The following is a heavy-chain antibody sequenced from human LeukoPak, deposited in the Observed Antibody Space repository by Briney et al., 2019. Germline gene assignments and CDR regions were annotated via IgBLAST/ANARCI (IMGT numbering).Heavy chain of an antibody. CDR3: ARGAAMVRGVHFDY. J-gene: IGHJ4*02. CDR2: ISSSGSTI. CDR1: GFTFSSYE. D-gene: IGHD3-10*01. V-gene: IGHV3-48*03. Sequence: GGSLRLSCAASGFTFSSYEMNWVRQAPGKGLEWVSYISSSGSTIYYADSVKGRFTISRDNAKNSLYLQRNSLRAKDTAVYYCARGAAMVRGVHFDYWGQGTLVTVSS.